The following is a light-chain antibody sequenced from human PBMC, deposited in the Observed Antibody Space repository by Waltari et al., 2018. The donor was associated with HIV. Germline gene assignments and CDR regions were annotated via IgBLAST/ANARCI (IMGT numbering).Light chain of an antibody. Sequence: EIVMTQSLATLSVSPGERATLSCRARQSVSSNLAWYQQKPGQAPRLLVFGASPRATGIPARFSGSGSGTEFTLTISSLQSEDFAVYYCQQYNNWPPEITFGPGTKVDIK. CDR1: QSVSSN. CDR3: QQYNNWPPEIT. V-gene: IGKV3-15*01. J-gene: IGKJ3*01. CDR2: GAS.